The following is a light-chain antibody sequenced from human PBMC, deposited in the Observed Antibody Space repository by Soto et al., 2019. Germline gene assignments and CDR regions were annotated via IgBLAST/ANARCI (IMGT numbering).Light chain of an antibody. CDR3: QQHGNWPWT. Sequence: EIVLTQSPATLSLSPGERATLSCRASQRVSSYLAWYQQKPGQAPRLLIYDASNRATGITARFSGSGSVTDYTLTISSLDPEDFAVYCCQQHGNWPWTFGQGTKVEI. CDR1: QRVSSY. J-gene: IGKJ1*01. CDR2: DAS. V-gene: IGKV3-11*01.